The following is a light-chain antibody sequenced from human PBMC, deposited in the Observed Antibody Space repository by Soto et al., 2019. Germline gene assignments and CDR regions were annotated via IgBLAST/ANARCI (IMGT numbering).Light chain of an antibody. CDR3: QSYDSSNPVV. CDR2: DDN. V-gene: IGLV6-57*01. Sequence: NFMLTRPHSVSESPGKTVTISCTRSSGSIASNYVQWYQQRPGSSPTTVIYDDNQRPSGVPDRFSGSIDSSSNSASLTISGLKTEDEADYYCQSYDSSNPVVFGGGTKLTVL. CDR1: SGSIASNY. J-gene: IGLJ2*01.